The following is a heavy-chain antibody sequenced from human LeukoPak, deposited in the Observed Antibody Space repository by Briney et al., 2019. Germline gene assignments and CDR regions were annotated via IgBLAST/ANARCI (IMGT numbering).Heavy chain of an antibody. CDR3: AKETMIVVVPYNDY. Sequence: PGGSLRLSCAASGFTFSSYAMSWVRQAPGKGLGWVSAISGSGGSTYYADSVKGRFTISRDNSKNTLYLQMNSLGAEDTAVYYCAKETMIVVVPYNDYWGQGTLVTVSS. D-gene: IGHD3-22*01. CDR2: ISGSGGST. V-gene: IGHV3-23*01. CDR1: GFTFSSYA. J-gene: IGHJ4*02.